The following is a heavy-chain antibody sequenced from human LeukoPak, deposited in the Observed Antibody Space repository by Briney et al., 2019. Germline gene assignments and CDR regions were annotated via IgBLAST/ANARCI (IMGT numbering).Heavy chain of an antibody. Sequence: GGSLRLSCAASGFSFGTYAMHWVRQAPGKGLEWVAVISYDGSTKYYGDSVKGRFTIPSDNSKNTVYLQMNSLRTEDTAVYYCARDPSEDDHWGQGTLVTVSS. V-gene: IGHV3-30-3*01. CDR3: ARDPSEDDH. J-gene: IGHJ4*02. CDR2: ISYDGSTK. CDR1: GFSFGTYA.